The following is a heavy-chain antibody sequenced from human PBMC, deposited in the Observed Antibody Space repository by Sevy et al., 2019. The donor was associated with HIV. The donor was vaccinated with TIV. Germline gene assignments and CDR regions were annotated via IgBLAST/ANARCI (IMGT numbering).Heavy chain of an antibody. CDR1: GGSISAYH. J-gene: IGHJ5*02. CDR2: IHYTGTT. V-gene: IGHV4-59*01. D-gene: IGHD5-12*01. Sequence: SETLSLTCTVSGGSISAYHWSWIRQPPGKGLEYIGYIHYTGTTNYNHSLKSRVTISVDTSKNQISLKLSSVTAADTARYYCARAPPARSGDDSLTGFDPWGQGTLVTVSS. CDR3: ARAPPARSGDDSLTGFDP.